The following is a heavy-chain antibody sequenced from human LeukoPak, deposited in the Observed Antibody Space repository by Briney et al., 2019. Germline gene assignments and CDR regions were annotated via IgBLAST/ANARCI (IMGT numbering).Heavy chain of an antibody. J-gene: IGHJ6*04. Sequence: GGSLRLSCAASGFTVSSYEMNWVRQAPGKGLEWVSFIASDSTIYYADSVKGRFTLSRDNAKNSLYLQMNSLRAEDTAVYYCAELGITMIGGVWGKGTTVTISS. D-gene: IGHD3-10*02. V-gene: IGHV3-48*03. CDR3: AELGITMIGGV. CDR1: GFTVSSYE. CDR2: IASDSTI.